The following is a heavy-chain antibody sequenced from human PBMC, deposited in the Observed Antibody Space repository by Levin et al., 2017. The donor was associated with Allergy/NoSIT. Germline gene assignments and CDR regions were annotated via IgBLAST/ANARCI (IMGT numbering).Heavy chain of an antibody. CDR1: GFTFNDDW. Sequence: GGSLKISCAASGFTFNDDWMTWARQAPGKGLEWVGRIKPKTDGGTTDYAAPVKGRFTISREDSKSMLYLQMDSLKTEDTAVYYCTRGHYGKWGQGTLVTVSS. CDR2: IKPKTDGGTT. D-gene: IGHD3-10*01. V-gene: IGHV3-15*05. CDR3: TRGHYGK. J-gene: IGHJ4*02.